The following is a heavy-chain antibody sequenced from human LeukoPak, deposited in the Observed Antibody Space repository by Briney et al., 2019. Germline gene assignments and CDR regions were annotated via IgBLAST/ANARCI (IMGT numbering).Heavy chain of an antibody. CDR2: IYYSGST. J-gene: IGHJ6*03. CDR1: GGSISSYY. V-gene: IGHV4-59*01. CDR3: ARARNSRITIFGVDYYYYYYMDV. D-gene: IGHD3-3*01. Sequence: PSETLSLTCTVSGGSISSYYWSWIRQPPGKGLEWIGYIYYSGSTNYNPSLKSRVTISVDTSKNQFSLKLSSVTAADTAVYYCARARNSRITIFGVDYYYYYYMDVWGKGTTVTVSS.